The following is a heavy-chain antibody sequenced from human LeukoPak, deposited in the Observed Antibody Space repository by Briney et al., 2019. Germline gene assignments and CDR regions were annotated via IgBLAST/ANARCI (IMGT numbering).Heavy chain of an antibody. J-gene: IGHJ4*02. V-gene: IGHV1-2*06. D-gene: IGHD2-2*01. Sequence: ASVTVSCTASGYTFTGYYMHWVRQAPGQGLEWMGRINPNSGGTNYAQKFQGRVTMTRDTSISTAYMELSRLRSDDTAVYYCASGYCSSISCHGFIDYWGQGTLVTVSS. CDR2: INPNSGGT. CDR3: ASGYCSSISCHGFIDY. CDR1: GYTFTGYY.